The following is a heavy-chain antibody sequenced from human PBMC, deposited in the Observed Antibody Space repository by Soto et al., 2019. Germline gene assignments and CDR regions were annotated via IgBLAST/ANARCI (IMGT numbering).Heavy chain of an antibody. J-gene: IGHJ6*02. V-gene: IGHV4-39*07. Sequence: SETLSLTCTVSGGSVSSNSYSWGWVRQSPGKGLEWIGTIYSNDNTHYNPALQGQVTLSADKSTNTAYLQWSSLRASHTATYYCARQYAPYTYGMDVWGQGTTVTVSS. CDR1: GGSVSSNSYS. CDR2: IYSNDNT. D-gene: IGHD3-16*01. CDR3: ARQYAPYTYGMDV.